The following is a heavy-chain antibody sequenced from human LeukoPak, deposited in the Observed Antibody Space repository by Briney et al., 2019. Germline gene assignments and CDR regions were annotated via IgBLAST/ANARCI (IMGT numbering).Heavy chain of an antibody. Sequence: GGSLRLSCAASGFTFSSYSINWVRQAPGKGLEWVSYISSSSSTIYYADSVKGRFTISRDNAKNSLYLQMNSPRDEDTAVYYCAFGGVIVKDNYFDYWGQGTLVTVSS. CDR3: AFGGVIVKDNYFDY. D-gene: IGHD3-16*02. CDR2: ISSSSSTI. V-gene: IGHV3-48*02. J-gene: IGHJ4*02. CDR1: GFTFSSYS.